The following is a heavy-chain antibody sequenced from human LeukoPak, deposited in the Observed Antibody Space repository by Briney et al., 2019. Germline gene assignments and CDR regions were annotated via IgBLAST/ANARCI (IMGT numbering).Heavy chain of an antibody. CDR2: ISGSGGST. D-gene: IGHD3-10*01. V-gene: IGHV3-23*01. Sequence: GGSLRLSCAASGFTFSSYAMSWVRQAPGKGLEWVSAISGSGGSTYYADSVKGRFTISRDNSKNTLYLQMYSLRAEDTALYYCAKRGDVREFDYWGQGTLVTVSS. CDR3: AKRGDVREFDY. CDR1: GFTFSSYA. J-gene: IGHJ4*02.